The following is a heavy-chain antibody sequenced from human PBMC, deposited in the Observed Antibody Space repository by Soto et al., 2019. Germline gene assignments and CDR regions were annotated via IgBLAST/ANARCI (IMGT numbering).Heavy chain of an antibody. CDR2: MNPHSGYT. J-gene: IGHJ5*01. Sequence: SVKVSCKASVYTFTTYDINWVRQAPGQGLEWMGWMNPHSGYTGYAQKFQGRVSMTRNTSITTAYMELNSLRSDDMAIYYCARGYSGPWGQGSLVTV. D-gene: IGHD6-19*01. V-gene: IGHV1-8*01. CDR1: VYTFTTYD. CDR3: ARGYSGP.